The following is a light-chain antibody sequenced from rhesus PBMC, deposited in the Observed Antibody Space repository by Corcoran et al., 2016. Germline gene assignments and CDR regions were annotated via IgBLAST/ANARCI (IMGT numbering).Light chain of an antibody. J-gene: IGKJ4*01. CDR2: AAS. V-gene: IGKV1-25*01. CDR3: QQHNSYPLT. Sequence: DIQMTQSPSSLSASVGDRVTITCRASQGISSYLAWYQQKPGKAPKLLLYAASTLQSGVPSRFSGSGSGTDVTLTISSLQTEDCATYYCQQHNSYPLTFGGGTKVELK. CDR1: QGISSY.